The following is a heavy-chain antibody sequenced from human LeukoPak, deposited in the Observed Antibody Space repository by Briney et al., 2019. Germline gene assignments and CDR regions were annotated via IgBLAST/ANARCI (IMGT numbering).Heavy chain of an antibody. CDR1: GYTFTSHD. CDR2: INPSSGAT. Sequence: ASVKVSCKASGYTFTSHDVNWVRQATGQAPEWMGWINPSSGATGYAQKFQGRVTVTRDTSISTAYMELSSLTSEDTAVYYCTRHTSPTFDYWGQGTLVTVSS. V-gene: IGHV1-8*01. J-gene: IGHJ4*02. D-gene: IGHD2-2*01. CDR3: TRHTSPTFDY.